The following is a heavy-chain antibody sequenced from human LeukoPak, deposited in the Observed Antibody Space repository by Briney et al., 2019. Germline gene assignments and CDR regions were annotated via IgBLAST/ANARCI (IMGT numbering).Heavy chain of an antibody. CDR3: AREDRYSSSSHFDY. Sequence: SETLSLTCAVYGGSFSGYYWSWIRQPPGKGLEWIGYIYYSGSTNYNPSLKSRVTISVDTSRNQFSLKLNSVTAADTAVYYCAREDRYSSSSHFDYWGQGTLVTVSS. J-gene: IGHJ4*02. D-gene: IGHD6-6*01. CDR1: GGSFSGYY. V-gene: IGHV4-59*01. CDR2: IYYSGST.